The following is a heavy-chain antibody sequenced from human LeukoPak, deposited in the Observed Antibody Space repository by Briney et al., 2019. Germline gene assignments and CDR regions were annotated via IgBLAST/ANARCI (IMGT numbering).Heavy chain of an antibody. CDR1: GGSISDYY. CDR2: IFGSGGS. Sequence: SETLSLTCTVSGGSISDYYMSWIRQPPGKGLEWIWWIFGSGGSTYNPPLKRRLTILVDTYKHQSSLTLTSATAADTAVYYCAREKDTGSNHAKIRYDIWGQGTMVTVSS. D-gene: IGHD1-26*01. CDR3: AREKDTGSNHAKIRYDI. J-gene: IGHJ3*02. V-gene: IGHV4-59*01.